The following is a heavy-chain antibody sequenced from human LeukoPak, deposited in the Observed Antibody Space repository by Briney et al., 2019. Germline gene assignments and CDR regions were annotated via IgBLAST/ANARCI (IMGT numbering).Heavy chain of an antibody. CDR3: AKDLFSGTFHGSGNYLDLDY. CDR2: ISYDGNSK. CDR1: GFTFSSYG. D-gene: IGHD3-10*01. J-gene: IGHJ4*02. Sequence: PGGSLRLSCAASGFTFSSYGMHWVRQAPGKGLEWVAVISYDGNSKYYADSVKGRFTISRDNSKNTLYLQMNSLRAEDTAVYYCAKDLFSGTFHGSGNYLDLDYWGQGTLVTASS. V-gene: IGHV3-30*18.